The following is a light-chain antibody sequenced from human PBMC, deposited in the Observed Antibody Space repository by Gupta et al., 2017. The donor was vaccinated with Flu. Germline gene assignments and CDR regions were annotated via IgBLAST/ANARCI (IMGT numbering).Light chain of an antibody. CDR3: ETGDTNTQL. Sequence: QPVLTQSSSASASLGSSVKLTCTLNRGYSSYTVAWHQQQPGKAPRYLMKFKGIGSYIKGSGVPDRFSGSTSGADRYLIISNLQSEDEANYYCETGDTNTQLFGGGTKLTVL. V-gene: IGLV4-60*03. CDR1: RGYSSYT. CDR2: FKGIGSY. J-gene: IGLJ3*02.